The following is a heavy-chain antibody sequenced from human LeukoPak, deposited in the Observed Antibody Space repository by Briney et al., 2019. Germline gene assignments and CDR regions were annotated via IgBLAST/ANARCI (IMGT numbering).Heavy chain of an antibody. Sequence: ASVKVSCKASGYTFTTYAIHWVRQAPGQRPEWMGWINGGDGDTRYSQNFQDRVTITRDTSATTAYMELSSLRSEDTAVYYCARDIVATIRHYYYGMDVWGQGTTVTVSS. CDR2: INGGDGDT. V-gene: IGHV1-3*01. J-gene: IGHJ6*02. CDR3: ARDIVATIRHYYYGMDV. CDR1: GYTFTTYA. D-gene: IGHD5-12*01.